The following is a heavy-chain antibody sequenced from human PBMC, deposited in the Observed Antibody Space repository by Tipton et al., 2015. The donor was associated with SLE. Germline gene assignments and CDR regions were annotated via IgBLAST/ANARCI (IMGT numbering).Heavy chain of an antibody. CDR1: GGSISSHY. CDR3: ARGLGGVTLHWFDP. D-gene: IGHD3-16*01. J-gene: IGHJ5*02. V-gene: IGHV4-59*08. CDR2: IYYSGST. Sequence: TLSLTCTVSGGSISSHYWSWIRQPPGKGLEWIGYIYYSGSTNYNPPLKRRVTISVDTSKNQFSLKLSSVTAADTAVYYCARGLGGVTLHWFDPWGQGTLVTVSS.